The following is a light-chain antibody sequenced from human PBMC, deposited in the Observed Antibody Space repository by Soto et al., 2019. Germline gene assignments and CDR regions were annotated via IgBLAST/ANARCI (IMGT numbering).Light chain of an antibody. J-gene: IGKJ1*01. V-gene: IGKV1-27*01. Sequence: DIQMTQSPSSLSASVGDRVTITCRASQGISNYLAWYQQKPGKVPKLLIYAASTLQSGVPSRFSGRGSGTDFTLTISSLKPEDVATYYCQKYHSARRTFGQGTQVEIK. CDR2: AAS. CDR1: QGISNY. CDR3: QKYHSARRT.